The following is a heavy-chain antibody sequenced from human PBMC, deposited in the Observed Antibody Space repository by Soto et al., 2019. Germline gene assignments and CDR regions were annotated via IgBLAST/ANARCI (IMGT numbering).Heavy chain of an antibody. CDR1: GFSFNIYA. CDR2: LSGGGGST. J-gene: IGHJ3*01. Sequence: DVQLSESGGGLAQPGGSLRLSCATSGFSFNIYAMNWVRQAPGKGLEWVSALSGGGGSTYYADSVRGRFTISRDNSKNTLYLQMNRLRVEDTGVYYCAKEDQSGPGYAPGDAYDVWGQGTMVTVSS. D-gene: IGHD3-9*01. V-gene: IGHV3-23*01. CDR3: AKEDQSGPGYAPGDAYDV.